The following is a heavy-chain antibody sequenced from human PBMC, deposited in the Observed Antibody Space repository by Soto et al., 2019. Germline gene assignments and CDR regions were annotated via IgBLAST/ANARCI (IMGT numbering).Heavy chain of an antibody. D-gene: IGHD3-16*01. CDR3: ARMATFGSLNWFDP. J-gene: IGHJ5*02. Sequence: GAPVEVTSKDSGYSFTNNYVTWVRQATGQGLEWMGWMNPGSGDTGYAQKFQGRVTMTRDISIATAYMELSSLRSDDTAIYYCARMATFGSLNWFDPWGQGTLVTVAS. CDR1: GYSFTNNY. V-gene: IGHV1-8*01. CDR2: MNPGSGDT.